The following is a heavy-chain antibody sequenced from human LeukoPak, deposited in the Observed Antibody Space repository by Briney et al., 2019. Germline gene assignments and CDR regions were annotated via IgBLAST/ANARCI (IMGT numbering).Heavy chain of an antibody. CDR1: GGSFSGYY. CDR3: ARAALVGLLMVRGVKDYFDY. CDR2: INHSGST. D-gene: IGHD3-10*01. Sequence: SETLSLTCAVYGGSFSGYYWSWIRQPPGKGLEWIGEINHSGSTNYNPSLKSRVTISVDTSKNQFSLKLSSVTAADTAVYYCARAALVGLLMVRGVKDYFDYWGQGTLVTVSS. V-gene: IGHV4-34*01. J-gene: IGHJ4*02.